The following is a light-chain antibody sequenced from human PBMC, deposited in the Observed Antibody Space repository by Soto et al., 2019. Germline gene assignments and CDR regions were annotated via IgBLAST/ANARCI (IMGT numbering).Light chain of an antibody. J-gene: IGKJ1*01. Sequence: EIVLTQSPGTLSLSPGERATLSCRASRSITSRYLAWYQQRPGQAPRLLIYGASSRATGIPDRFSGSGSGTDFTLTISRXEPEDFAVYYCQQYASSPETFGQGTKVDIK. CDR1: RSITSRY. V-gene: IGKV3-20*01. CDR3: QQYASSPET. CDR2: GAS.